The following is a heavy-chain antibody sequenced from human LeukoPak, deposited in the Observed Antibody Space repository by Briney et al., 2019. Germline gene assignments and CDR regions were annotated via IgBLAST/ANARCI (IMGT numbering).Heavy chain of an antibody. CDR1: GYTFTSYG. Sequence: ASVKVSCKASGYTFTSYGISWVRQAPGQGLEWMGWISAYNGNTNYAQKLQGRVTMTTDTSTSTAYMELRSLRSDDTAVYYCARDSSSWYEVYGMDVWGQGTTVTVPS. J-gene: IGHJ6*02. CDR2: ISAYNGNT. D-gene: IGHD6-13*01. V-gene: IGHV1-18*01. CDR3: ARDSSSWYEVYGMDV.